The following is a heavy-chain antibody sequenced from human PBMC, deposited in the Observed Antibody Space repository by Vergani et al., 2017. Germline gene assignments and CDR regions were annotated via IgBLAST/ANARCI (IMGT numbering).Heavy chain of an antibody. CDR3: ARHLAYCGGDCYPYYYGMDV. CDR2: IYYSGST. Sequence: QVQLQESGPGLLKPSQTLSLTCTVSGGSISSSSYYWGWIRPPPGKGLEWIGSIYYSGSTYYNPSLKSRVTISVDTSKNQFSLKLSSVTAADTAVYYCARHLAYCGGDCYPYYYGMDVWGQGTTVTVSS. D-gene: IGHD2-21*02. V-gene: IGHV4-39*01. J-gene: IGHJ6*02. CDR1: GGSISSSSYY.